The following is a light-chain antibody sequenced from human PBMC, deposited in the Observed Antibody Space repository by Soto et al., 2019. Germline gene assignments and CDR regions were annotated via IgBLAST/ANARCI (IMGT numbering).Light chain of an antibody. J-gene: IGKJ4*01. Sequence: EIVLTQSPGTLSLSPGERATLSCRASQSVSSSYLAWYQQKPGQAPRLLIYGASSRATGIPDRFSGSGPGTDFTLTISRLEPEDFAVYYCQQYGSSTGLTFGGGTKVDIK. CDR2: GAS. V-gene: IGKV3-20*01. CDR1: QSVSSSY. CDR3: QQYGSSTGLT.